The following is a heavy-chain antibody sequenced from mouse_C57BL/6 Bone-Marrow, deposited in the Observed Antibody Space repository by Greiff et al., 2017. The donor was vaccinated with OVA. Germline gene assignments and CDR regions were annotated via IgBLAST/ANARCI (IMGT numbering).Heavy chain of an antibody. CDR2: ISDGGSYT. V-gene: IGHV5-4*01. CDR3: ARERYYGSNYAMDY. Sequence: EVKVVESGGGLVKPGGSLKLSCAASGFTFSSYAMSWVRQTPEKRLEWVATISDGGSYTYYPDNVKGRFTISRDNAKNNLYLQMSHLKSEDTAMYYCARERYYGSNYAMDYWGQGTSVTVSS. CDR1: GFTFSSYA. J-gene: IGHJ4*01. D-gene: IGHD1-1*01.